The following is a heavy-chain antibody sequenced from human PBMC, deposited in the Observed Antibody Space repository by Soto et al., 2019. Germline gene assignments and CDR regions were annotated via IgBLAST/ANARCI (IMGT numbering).Heavy chain of an antibody. D-gene: IGHD5-18*01. V-gene: IGHV4-59*01. J-gene: IGHJ4*02. CDR2: IYYSGST. CDR1: GGSISSYY. Sequence: PSETLSLTCTVSGGSISSYYWSWIRQPPGKGLEWIGYIYYSGSTNYNPSLKSRVTISVDTSKNQFSLKLSSVTAADTAVYYCARYSYGLFDYWGQGTLVTVS. CDR3: ARYSYGLFDY.